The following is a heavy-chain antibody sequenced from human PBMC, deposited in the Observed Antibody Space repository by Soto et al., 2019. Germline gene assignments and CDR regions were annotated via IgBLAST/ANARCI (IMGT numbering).Heavy chain of an antibody. Sequence: GGSLRLSCTASGFTFSDYYMSWVRQAPGKGLEWLAYISGSGSTTYYTDSVKGRFAISRDNARTSLYLQINSLRVEDSAVYYCARSSLTYFEFWGQGTLVTVSS. J-gene: IGHJ4*02. CDR1: GFTFSDYY. CDR3: ARSSLTYFEF. V-gene: IGHV3-11*01. CDR2: ISGSGSTT.